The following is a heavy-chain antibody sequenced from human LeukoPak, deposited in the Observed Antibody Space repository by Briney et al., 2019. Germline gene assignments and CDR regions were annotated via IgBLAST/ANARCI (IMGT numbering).Heavy chain of an antibody. J-gene: IGHJ3*02. Sequence: ASVTVSCKASGYTFTSYYMHWVRQAPGQGLEWMGLINPSGGSTRYAQKFQGRVTVTRDTSTSTLYMEVSSLRSQDTAVYYCARWSYYDSSGYFVGAFDIWGQGTMVTVSS. CDR1: GYTFTSYY. V-gene: IGHV1-46*01. CDR2: INPSGGST. D-gene: IGHD3-22*01. CDR3: ARWSYYDSSGYFVGAFDI.